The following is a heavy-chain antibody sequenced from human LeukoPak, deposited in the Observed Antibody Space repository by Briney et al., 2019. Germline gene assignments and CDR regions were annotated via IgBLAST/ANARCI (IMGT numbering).Heavy chain of an antibody. D-gene: IGHD2-2*01. V-gene: IGHV3-30*18. CDR3: VKDRRTEAYGMEV. J-gene: IGHJ6*02. CDR2: IRNDGTPK. Sequence: EXXAVIRNDGTPKYYGAAVQGRFTISRDNSWNTVYLEINSLRPEDTAVYYCVKDRRTEAYGMEVWGQGTTVTVSS.